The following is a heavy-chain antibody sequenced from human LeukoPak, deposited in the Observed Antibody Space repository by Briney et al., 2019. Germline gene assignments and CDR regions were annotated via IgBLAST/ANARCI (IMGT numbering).Heavy chain of an antibody. Sequence: GGSLRLSCAASGFTFSSYSMNWVRQAPGKGLEWVSYVTSSSHSIYYADSVKGRYTISRDNANNSLYLQMNSLRDEDTAVYYCARGIAGTESAFDIWGQGTMVTVSS. CDR1: GFTFSSYS. D-gene: IGHD6-13*01. CDR2: VTSSSHSI. CDR3: ARGIAGTESAFDI. J-gene: IGHJ3*02. V-gene: IGHV3-48*02.